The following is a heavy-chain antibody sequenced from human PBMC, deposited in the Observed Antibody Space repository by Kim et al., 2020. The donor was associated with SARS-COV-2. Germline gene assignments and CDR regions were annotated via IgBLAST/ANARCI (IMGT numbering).Heavy chain of an antibody. D-gene: IGHD3-10*01. CDR1: GYTFTSYA. CDR3: ARDDPVWFGLRTGPTTAPSGFDP. Sequence: ASVKVSCKASGYTFTSYAMHWVRQAPGQRLEWMGWINAGNGNTKYSQKFQGRVTITRDTSASTAYMELSSLRSEDTAVYYCARDDPVWFGLRTGPTTAPSGFDPWGQGTLVTVSS. J-gene: IGHJ5*02. CDR2: INAGNGNT. V-gene: IGHV1-3*01.